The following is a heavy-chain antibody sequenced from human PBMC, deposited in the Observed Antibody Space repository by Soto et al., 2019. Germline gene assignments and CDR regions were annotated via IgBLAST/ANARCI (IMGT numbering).Heavy chain of an antibody. CDR1: GFTFSRYG. Sequence: QVQLVESGGGVVQPGKSLRLSCAASGFTFSRYGMHWVRQAPGKGLEWVAVIWYDGSNTYYADSVKGRFTISRDNSKNTLYLQMNSLRAEDTAVYYCASGEGQLLSDYWGQGSLVTVSS. V-gene: IGHV3-33*01. J-gene: IGHJ4*02. CDR3: ASGEGQLLSDY. CDR2: IWYDGSNT. D-gene: IGHD2-2*01.